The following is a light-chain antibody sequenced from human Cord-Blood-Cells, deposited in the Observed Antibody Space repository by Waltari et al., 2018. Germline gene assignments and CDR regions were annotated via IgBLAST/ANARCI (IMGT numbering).Light chain of an antibody. CDR2: GAS. J-gene: IGKJ1*01. Sequence: EIVMTQSPATLSVSPGDRATLSCRASQSISSNLAWYQQKPCQAPRLLIYGASTSATGIPARFIGSGSGTEFTLTISSLQSEDFAVYYCQQYNNWPPWTFGQGTKVEIK. CDR3: QQYNNWPPWT. CDR1: QSISSN. V-gene: IGKV3-15*01.